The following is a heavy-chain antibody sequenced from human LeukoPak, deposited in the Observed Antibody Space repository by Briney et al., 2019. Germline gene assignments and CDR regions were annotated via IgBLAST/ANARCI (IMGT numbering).Heavy chain of an antibody. CDR2: IYYSGST. CDR3: ARLIRIAAVTIDP. Sequence: SETLSLTCTVSGGSISSSSYYWGWIRQPPGKGLEWIGSIYYSGSTYYNPSLKSRVTISVDTSKNRFSLKLSSVTAADTAVYYCARLIRIAAVTIDPWGQGTLVTVSS. CDR1: GGSISSSSYY. V-gene: IGHV4-39*07. J-gene: IGHJ5*02. D-gene: IGHD6-13*01.